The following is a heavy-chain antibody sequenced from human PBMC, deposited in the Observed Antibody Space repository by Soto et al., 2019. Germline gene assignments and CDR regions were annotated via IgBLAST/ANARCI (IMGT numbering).Heavy chain of an antibody. Sequence: GESLKISCRTSGYRFTSYWIAWVRQMPGKGLEWMGIIFPSDSDTRYSPSFQGQVTISADRSTSTVFLQWASLKASDTAVYFCARKDRSGYFNWFDPWGQGTLVTVSS. CDR2: IFPSDSDT. CDR3: ARKDRSGYFNWFDP. CDR1: GYRFTSYW. D-gene: IGHD3-22*01. J-gene: IGHJ5*02. V-gene: IGHV5-51*01.